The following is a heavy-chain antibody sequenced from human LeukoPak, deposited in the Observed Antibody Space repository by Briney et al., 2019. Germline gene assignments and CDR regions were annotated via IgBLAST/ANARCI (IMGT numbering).Heavy chain of an antibody. Sequence: GGSLRLSCAASGFNFRFYGMHWVRQAPGKGLECVAVIWNDGSKESYADSVEGRFTISRDNSMNTLYLQMNSLRVEDTAVYYCARDDCSSPSCYGYWGQGTLVAVSS. CDR2: IWNDGSKE. D-gene: IGHD2-2*01. CDR1: GFNFRFYG. CDR3: ARDDCSSPSCYGY. V-gene: IGHV3-33*01. J-gene: IGHJ4*02.